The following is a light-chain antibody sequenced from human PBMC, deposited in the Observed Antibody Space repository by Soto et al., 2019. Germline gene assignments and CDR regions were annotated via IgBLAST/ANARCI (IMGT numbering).Light chain of an antibody. CDR2: GAS. J-gene: IGKJ1*01. V-gene: IGKV3-20*01. CDR1: QSVTSNY. Sequence: EIVMTQSPATLSVSAGERATLSCIARQSVTSNYLAWYQQKPGQAPRLLIFGASIRVKGIPDRFIGSGSGTDFTLTISRLEPEDFAVYYCQHYVTSLTTFGQGTKVDIK. CDR3: QHYVTSLTT.